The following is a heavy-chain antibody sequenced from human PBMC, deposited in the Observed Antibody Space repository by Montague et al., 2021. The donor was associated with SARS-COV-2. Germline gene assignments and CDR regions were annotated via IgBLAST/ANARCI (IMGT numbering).Heavy chain of an antibody. V-gene: IGHV4-59*08. J-gene: IGHJ6*02. CDR1: GGSISSYH. D-gene: IGHD1-26*01. CDR3: ARLGAGGNYYRSYYYALDV. Sequence: SETLSLTCTVSGGSISSYHWSWIRQPPGKGLEWIGYIYYNGSTNYNPSXXSRVTISVDTSNNQFSLTLTSVTAADAAVYYCARLGAGGNYYRSYYYALDVWGQGTTVTVSS. CDR2: IYYNGST.